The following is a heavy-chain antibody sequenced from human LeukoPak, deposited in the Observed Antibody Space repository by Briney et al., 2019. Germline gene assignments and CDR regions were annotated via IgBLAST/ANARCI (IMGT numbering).Heavy chain of an antibody. CDR2: INHSGST. J-gene: IGHJ6*03. V-gene: IGHV4-34*01. Sequence: SETLSLTCAVYGGSFSGYYWSWIRQPPGKGLEWIGEINHSGSTNYNPSLKSRVTISVDTSKNQFSLKLSSVTAADTAVYYCARRSRNMRWLGESIKNSYYYMDVWGEGTTVTISS. CDR3: ARRSRNMRWLGESIKNSYYYMDV. D-gene: IGHD3-10*01. CDR1: GGSFSGYY.